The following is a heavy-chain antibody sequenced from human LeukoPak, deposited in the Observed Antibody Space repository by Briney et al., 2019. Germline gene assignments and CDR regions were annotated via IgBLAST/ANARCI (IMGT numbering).Heavy chain of an antibody. D-gene: IGHD3-22*01. J-gene: IGHJ4*02. CDR2: ISYDGSNK. CDR3: ATRGLSSGYSYYFDF. V-gene: IGHV3-30*04. Sequence: GGSLRLSCAASGFTFSYYAMHWVRQAPGKGLEWVAVISYDGSNKYYADSVKGRFTISRDNSKNTLYLQMNSLRAEDTAVYYCATRGLSSGYSYYFDFWGQGTLVTVSS. CDR1: GFTFSYYA.